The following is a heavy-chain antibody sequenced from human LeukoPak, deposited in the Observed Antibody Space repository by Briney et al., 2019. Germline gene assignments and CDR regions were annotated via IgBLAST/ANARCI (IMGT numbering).Heavy chain of an antibody. V-gene: IGHV4-59*01. D-gene: IGHD3-10*01. CDR3: ASGSPIVRGVINY. J-gene: IGHJ4*02. CDR1: GGSISSYY. CDR2: IYYSGST. Sequence: SETLSLTCTVSGGSISSYYWGWIRQPPGKGLEWIGYIYYSGSTNYNPSLKSRVTISVDTSKNQFSLKLSSVTAADTAVYYCASGSPIVRGVINYWGQGTLVTVSS.